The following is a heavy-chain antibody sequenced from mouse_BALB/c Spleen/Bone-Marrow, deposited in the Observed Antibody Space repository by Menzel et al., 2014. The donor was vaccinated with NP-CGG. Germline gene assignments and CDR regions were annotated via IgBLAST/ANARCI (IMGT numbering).Heavy chain of an antibody. J-gene: IGHJ4*01. D-gene: IGHD2-4*01. CDR3: ARGGDDFSLDY. V-gene: IGHV1-69*01. CDR1: GYAFTDRW. CDR2: IDTSDSYT. Sequence: VQLQESGTELVMPGASVKMSCKASGYAFTDRWIHWVKQRPGQGLEWIGAIDTSDSYTNYNQKFKGKATLTVDESSSTAYIHLSSLTSEDSAVYYCARGGDDFSLDYWGQRTSVTASS.